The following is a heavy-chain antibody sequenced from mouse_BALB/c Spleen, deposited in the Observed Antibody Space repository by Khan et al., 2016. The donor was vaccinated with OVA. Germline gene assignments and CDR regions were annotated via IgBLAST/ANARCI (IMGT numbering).Heavy chain of an antibody. CDR1: GFNIKDTY. CDR3: ARDGTDYLYALDY. V-gene: IGHV14-3*02. J-gene: IGHJ4*01. Sequence: IQLVQSGAELVKPGASVKLSCTASGFNIKDTYMHWVIQRPEQGLEWIGRIDPATGITDYDPKFQGKATITADTSSYTAYLQFSSLTAEDTAVYDCARDGTDYLYALDYWGQGTSVTVSS. D-gene: IGHD2-13*01. CDR2: IDPATGIT.